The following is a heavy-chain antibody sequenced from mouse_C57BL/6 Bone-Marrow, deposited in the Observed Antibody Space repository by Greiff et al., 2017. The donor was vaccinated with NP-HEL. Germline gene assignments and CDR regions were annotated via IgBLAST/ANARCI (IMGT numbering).Heavy chain of an antibody. CDR2: IDPENGDT. V-gene: IGHV14-4*01. Sequence: EVQLQESGAELVRPGASVKLSCTASGFTFTDDYMHWVKQRPEPGLEWIGWIDPENGDTEYASKFQGKATITADTSSNTAYLQLSSLTSEDTAVYYCTTPATRTTVGEGGYCDDGGQGNTLTVTS. CDR1: GFTFTDDY. J-gene: IGHJ2*01. D-gene: IGHD1-1*01. CDR3: TTPATRTTVGEGGYCDD.